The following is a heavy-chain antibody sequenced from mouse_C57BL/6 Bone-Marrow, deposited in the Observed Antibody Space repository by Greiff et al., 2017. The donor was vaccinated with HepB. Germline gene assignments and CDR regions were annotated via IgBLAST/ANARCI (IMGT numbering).Heavy chain of an antibody. Sequence: VQLQQSGPELVKPGASVKISCKASGYTFTDYYMNWVKQSHGKSLEWIGDINPNNGGTSYNQKFKGKATLTVDKSSSTAYMELRSLTSEDSAVYYCARRRYYGSSRYWYFDVWGTGTTVTVSS. CDR3: ARRRYYGSSRYWYFDV. CDR1: GYTFTDYY. J-gene: IGHJ1*03. CDR2: INPNNGGT. D-gene: IGHD1-1*01. V-gene: IGHV1-26*01.